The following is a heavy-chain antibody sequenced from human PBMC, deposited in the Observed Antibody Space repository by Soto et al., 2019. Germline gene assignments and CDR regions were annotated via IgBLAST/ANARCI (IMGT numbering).Heavy chain of an antibody. CDR1: GFTFSSYW. D-gene: IGHD6-13*01. V-gene: IGHV3-7*01. Sequence: EVQLVESGGGLVQPGGSLRLSCVDSGFTFSSYWMSWVRQAPVKGLEWVGNIKQDGSEENYADSVKGRFTISRDNAKNSMYLQMNRLRVEDTAVYYCARIAASGRGWDGWGQGTTVVVSS. J-gene: IGHJ6*02. CDR2: IKQDGSEE. CDR3: ARIAASGRGWDG.